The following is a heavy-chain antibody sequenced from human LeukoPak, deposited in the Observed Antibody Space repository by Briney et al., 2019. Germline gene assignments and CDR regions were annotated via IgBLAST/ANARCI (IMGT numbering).Heavy chain of an antibody. D-gene: IGHD6-13*01. CDR1: GYTFTSYG. J-gene: IGHJ4*02. CDR2: ISAYNGNT. V-gene: IGHV1-18*01. CDR3: AREISAAAGTESNFDY. Sequence: ASVKVSCKASGYTFTSYGISWVRQAPGQGLEWMGWISAYNGNTNYAQKLQGRVTMTTDTSTSTAYMELRSLRSDDTAVYYCAREISAAAGTESNFDYWGQGTLVTVSS.